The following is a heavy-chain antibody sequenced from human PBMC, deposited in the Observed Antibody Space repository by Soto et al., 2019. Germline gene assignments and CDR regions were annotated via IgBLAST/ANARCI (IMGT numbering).Heavy chain of an antibody. Sequence: GASVKVSCKAIGYSFTSHYMHWVRQAPGQGLEWMGTIYPGGVNIGYAQKFKGRVTMTRNTSISTAYMELSSLRSEDTAVYYCARGLRGSYYEFSYYYYYYGMDVWGQGTRVTVSS. CDR2: IYPGGVNI. J-gene: IGHJ6*02. D-gene: IGHD1-26*01. V-gene: IGHV1-46*01. CDR3: ARGLRGSYYEFSYYYYYYGMDV. CDR1: GYSFTSHY.